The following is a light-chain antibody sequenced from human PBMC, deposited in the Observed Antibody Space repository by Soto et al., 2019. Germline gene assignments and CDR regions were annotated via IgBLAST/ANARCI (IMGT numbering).Light chain of an antibody. CDR1: QTISSW. V-gene: IGKV1-5*01. Sequence: DIQMTQSPSTLSGSVGDRVTITCRASQTISSWLAWYQQKPGKAPKLLIYDASSLESGVPSRFSGSGSGTEFTLTISSLQPDDFATYYCQQYNSYSPKFGQGTKVDNK. J-gene: IGKJ1*01. CDR3: QQYNSYSPK. CDR2: DAS.